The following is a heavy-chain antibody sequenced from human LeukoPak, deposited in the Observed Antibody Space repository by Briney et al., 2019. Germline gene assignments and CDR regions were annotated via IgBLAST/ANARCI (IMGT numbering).Heavy chain of an antibody. J-gene: IGHJ5*02. CDR1: GYTFTNYG. V-gene: IGHV1-18*01. D-gene: IGHD3-10*01. Sequence: GASVKVSCKASGYTFTNYGISWVRQAPGQGLEWTGWISAYNGNTNYAQKLQGRVTMTTDTSTSTAYMELRSLRSDDTAVYYCARDSLLWPAGRVDPWGQGTLVTVSS. CDR3: ARDSLLWPAGRVDP. CDR2: ISAYNGNT.